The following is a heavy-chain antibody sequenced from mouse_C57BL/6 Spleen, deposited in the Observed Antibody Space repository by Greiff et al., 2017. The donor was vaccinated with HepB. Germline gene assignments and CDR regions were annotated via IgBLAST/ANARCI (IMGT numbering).Heavy chain of an antibody. V-gene: IGHV5-17*01. CDR2: ISSGSSTI. CDR3: TRLSLQRYLYYAMDY. CDR1: GFTFSDYG. D-gene: IGHD1-2*01. Sequence: EVILVESGGGLVKPGGSLKLSCAASGFTFSDYGMHWVRQAPEKGLEWVAYISSGSSTIYYADTLKGRFTISRDNAKNTLFLQMTSLRSEDTAKYYGTRLSLQRYLYYAMDYWGQGTSVTVSS. J-gene: IGHJ4*01.